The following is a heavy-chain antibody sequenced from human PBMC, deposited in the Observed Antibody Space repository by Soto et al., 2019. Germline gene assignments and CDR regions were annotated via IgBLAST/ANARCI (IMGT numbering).Heavy chain of an antibody. CDR1: GGSFSGYY. CDR2: INHSGST. CDR3: ARTGGLNMLRGARGCFDP. J-gene: IGHJ5*02. D-gene: IGHD3-10*01. Sequence: QVQLQQWGAGLLKPSETLSLTCAVYGGSFSGYYWSWIRQPPGKGLEWIGEINHSGSTNYSPSLKSRATISVDTSKNQSAVKLSSVTAADTAVYYCARTGGLNMLRGARGCFDPWGQGTLVTVSS. V-gene: IGHV4-34*01.